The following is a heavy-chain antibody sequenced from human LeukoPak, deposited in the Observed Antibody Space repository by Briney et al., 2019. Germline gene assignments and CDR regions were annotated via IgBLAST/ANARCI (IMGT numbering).Heavy chain of an antibody. J-gene: IGHJ4*02. CDR2: ISGSGGST. D-gene: IGHD3-22*01. CDR1: GFTFSSYT. Sequence: GGSLRLSCAASGFTFSSYTMSWVRQAPGKGLEWVSAISGSGGSTYYADSVKGRFTISRDNSKNTLYLQMNSLRAEDTAVYYCAKTEGITMIVVVITTLYYFDYWGQGTLVTVSS. V-gene: IGHV3-23*01. CDR3: AKTEGITMIVVVITTLYYFDY.